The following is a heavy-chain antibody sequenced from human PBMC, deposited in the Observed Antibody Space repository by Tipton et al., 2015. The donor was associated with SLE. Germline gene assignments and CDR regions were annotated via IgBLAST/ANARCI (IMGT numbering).Heavy chain of an antibody. D-gene: IGHD5-18*01. Sequence: TLSLTCTVSGGSISSSNYYWGWIRQPPGKGLEWIGYIYYSGSTYYNPSLKSRVTISVDTSKNQFSLKLSSVTAADTAVYYCARGGYSYGDWDYWGQGTLVTVSS. CDR3: ARGGYSYGDWDY. J-gene: IGHJ4*02. V-gene: IGHV4-31*03. CDR2: IYYSGST. CDR1: GGSISSSNYY.